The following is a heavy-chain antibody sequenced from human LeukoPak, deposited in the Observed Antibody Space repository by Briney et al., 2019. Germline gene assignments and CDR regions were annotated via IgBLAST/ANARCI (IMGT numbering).Heavy chain of an antibody. CDR3: ALWGYEKNDY. Sequence: SETLSLTCTVSDDSISSSSSYWGWIRQPPGEGLEWVGSIYYSGSTYYNTSLKSRVTISVDTSKNQFSLKLSSVTAADTAVYYCALWGYEKNDYWGQGTLVTVSS. V-gene: IGHV4-39*07. CDR1: DDSISSSSSY. CDR2: IYYSGST. J-gene: IGHJ4*02. D-gene: IGHD2-21*01.